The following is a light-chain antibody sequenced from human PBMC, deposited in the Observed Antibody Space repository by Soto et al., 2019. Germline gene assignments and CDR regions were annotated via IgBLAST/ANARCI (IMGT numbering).Light chain of an antibody. V-gene: IGKV3-15*01. J-gene: IGKJ2*01. Sequence: EIVMTQSPDTLSVSPGEGATLSSRASQSVSSNLAWYQQKPGQAPRLLIYDASTRAPGFPARFSGSGSGTEFTLTISSLQSEDFAVYYCHHYNSWPYTFGQGTKVDIK. CDR3: HHYNSWPYT. CDR2: DAS. CDR1: QSVSSN.